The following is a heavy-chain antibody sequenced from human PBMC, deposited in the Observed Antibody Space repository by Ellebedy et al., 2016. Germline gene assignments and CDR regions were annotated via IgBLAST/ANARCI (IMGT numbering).Heavy chain of an antibody. CDR2: ISANSDIT. Sequence: GGSLRLSXTASGLSFNTFFMSWVRQAPGKGLEWVSTISANSDITRYADSVKGRFTVSRDNSKNTLYLQMNNLRVDDTALYYCRQGHYFDQWGQGALVTVSS. J-gene: IGHJ4*02. CDR3: RQGHYFDQ. V-gene: IGHV3-23*01. CDR1: GLSFNTFF.